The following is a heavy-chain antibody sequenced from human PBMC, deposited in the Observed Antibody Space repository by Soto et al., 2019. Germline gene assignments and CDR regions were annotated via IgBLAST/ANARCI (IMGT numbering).Heavy chain of an antibody. CDR3: ARVGYCSGGSCYSAPQLWLPDPHFDY. CDR1: GFTFSSYA. V-gene: IGHV3-30-3*01. D-gene: IGHD2-15*01. Sequence: QVQLVESGGGVVQPGRSLRLSCAASGFTFSSYAMHWVRQAPGKGLEWVAVISYDGSNKYYADSVKGRLTISRDNSKNTLYLQMNSLRAEDTAVYYCARVGYCSGGSCYSAPQLWLPDPHFDYWGQGTLVTVSS. CDR2: ISYDGSNK. J-gene: IGHJ4*02.